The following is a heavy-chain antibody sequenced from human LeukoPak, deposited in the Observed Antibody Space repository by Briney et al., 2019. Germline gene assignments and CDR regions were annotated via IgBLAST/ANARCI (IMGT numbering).Heavy chain of an antibody. D-gene: IGHD3-22*01. J-gene: IGHJ4*02. Sequence: ASVKVSCKASGYTFTSYGISWVREAPGQGREWMGWISAYNGNTNYAQKLQGRVTMTTDTSTSTAYMELRSLRSDDTAVYYCARDRGYYSDSSGYYHLDYWGQGTLVTVSS. V-gene: IGHV1-18*01. CDR2: ISAYNGNT. CDR1: GYTFTSYG. CDR3: ARDRGYYSDSSGYYHLDY.